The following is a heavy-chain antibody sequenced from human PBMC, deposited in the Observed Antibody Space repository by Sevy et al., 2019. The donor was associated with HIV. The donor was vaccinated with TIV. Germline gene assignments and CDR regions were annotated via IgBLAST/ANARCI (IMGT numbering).Heavy chain of an antibody. Sequence: SETLSLTCTASGGSISSSSYYWGWIRQPPGKGLEWIGSIYYSGSTYYNPSLKSRVTISVDTSKNQFSLKLSSVTAADTAVYYCARHARLRPKYFQHWGQGTLVTVSS. D-gene: IGHD4-17*01. J-gene: IGHJ1*01. CDR3: ARHARLRPKYFQH. CDR1: GGSISSSSYY. CDR2: IYYSGST. V-gene: IGHV4-39*01.